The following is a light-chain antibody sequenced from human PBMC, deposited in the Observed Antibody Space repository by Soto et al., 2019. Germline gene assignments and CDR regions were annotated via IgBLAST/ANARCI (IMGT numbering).Light chain of an antibody. CDR3: QQYGRSPWT. CDR2: GAS. V-gene: IGKV3-20*01. Sequence: EIVLTQSPATLSLSPGERATLSCRASQSVSNYLAWYQQKPGQAPRLLIYGASSRATGIPDRFSGSGSGTDFTLTISRLEPEDFAVYYCQQYGRSPWTFGQGTKVDIK. J-gene: IGKJ1*01. CDR1: QSVSNY.